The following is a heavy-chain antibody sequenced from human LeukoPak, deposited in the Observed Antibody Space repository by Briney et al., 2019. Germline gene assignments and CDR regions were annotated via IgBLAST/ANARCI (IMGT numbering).Heavy chain of an antibody. V-gene: IGHV4-38-2*02. J-gene: IGHJ5*02. Sequence: SKTLSLTCTVSGYSISSGYYWGWIRQPPGKGLQWIGSIYHSGSTYYNPSLKSRVTISVDTSKNQFSLKLSSVTAADTAVYYCARDGRIRFPVTNWFDPWGQGTLVTVSS. D-gene: IGHD3-3*01. CDR3: ARDGRIRFPVTNWFDP. CDR1: GYSISSGYY. CDR2: IYHSGST.